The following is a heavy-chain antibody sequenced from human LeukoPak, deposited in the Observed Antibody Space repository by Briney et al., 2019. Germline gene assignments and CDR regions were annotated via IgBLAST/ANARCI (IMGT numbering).Heavy chain of an antibody. Sequence: GGSLRLSCAASGFTFSNAWMSWVRQAPGKGLEWVGRIKSKTDGGTTDYAAPVKGRFTISRDDSKNTLYLQMTSLKTEDTAVYYCTTLELLWFGELLSGSIYGMDVWGKGTTVTVSS. J-gene: IGHJ6*04. CDR2: IKSKTDGGTT. V-gene: IGHV3-15*01. CDR1: GFTFSNAW. D-gene: IGHD3-10*01. CDR3: TTLELLWFGELLSGSIYGMDV.